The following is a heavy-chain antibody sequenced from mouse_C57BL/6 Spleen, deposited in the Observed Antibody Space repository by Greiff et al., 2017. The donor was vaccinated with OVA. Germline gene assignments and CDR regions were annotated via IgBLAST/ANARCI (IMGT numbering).Heavy chain of an antibody. CDR1: GYTFTSYW. D-gene: IGHD2-5*01. CDR2: IYPGSGST. Sequence: VQLQQPGAELVKPGASVKMSCKASGYTFTSYWITWVKQRPGQGLEWIGDIYPGSGSTNYNEKFKGKATLTVDTSSRTAYMQLSSLTSEDSAVYACARRTYYSRWYFGVWGTGTTVTVSS. J-gene: IGHJ1*03. CDR3: ARRTYYSRWYFGV. V-gene: IGHV1-55*01.